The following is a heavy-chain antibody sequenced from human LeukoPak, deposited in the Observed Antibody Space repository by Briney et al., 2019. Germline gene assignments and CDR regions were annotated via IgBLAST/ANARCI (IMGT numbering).Heavy chain of an antibody. J-gene: IGHJ6*03. CDR2: IYYSGST. D-gene: IGHD2-8*01. CDR1: GGSLSSYY. CDR3: ARAALLVDGPNTHYYMDV. Sequence: SETLSLTCTVSGGSLSSYYWSWLRQPRGRGLEWIGHIYYSGSTNYNPSLKSRVTISVDTSKNQFSLKLSSVTAADTAVYYCARAALLVDGPNTHYYMDVWGEGTTVTVSS. V-gene: IGHV4-59*01.